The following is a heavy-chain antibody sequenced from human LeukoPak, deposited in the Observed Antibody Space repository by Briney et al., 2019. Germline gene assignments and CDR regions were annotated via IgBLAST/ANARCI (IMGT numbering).Heavy chain of an antibody. J-gene: IGHJ5*02. CDR3: ARETSIAARQVSDWFDP. V-gene: IGHV4-59*11. CDR1: GGTISRHY. Sequence: SETLSLTCTVSGGTISRHYWNWIRQPPGKGLEWIAYIDYSGSTNYNPSLKSRLTISLDASKNRFSLKLSSVTAADTAVYYCARETSIAARQVSDWFDPWGQGTLVTVSS. D-gene: IGHD6-6*01. CDR2: IDYSGST.